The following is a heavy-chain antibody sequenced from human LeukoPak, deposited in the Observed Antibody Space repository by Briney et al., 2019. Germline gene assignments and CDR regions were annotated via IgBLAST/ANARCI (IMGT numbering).Heavy chain of an antibody. CDR3: ASRYNWNRRFDY. CDR2: INHSGST. CDR1: GGSFSGYY. D-gene: IGHD1-1*01. Sequence: SETLSLTCAVYGGSFSGYYWSWIRQPPGKGLEWVGEINHSGSTNYNPSLKSRVTISVDTSKNQFSLKLSSVTAADTAVYYCASRYNWNRRFDYWGQGTLVTVSS. J-gene: IGHJ4*02. V-gene: IGHV4-34*01.